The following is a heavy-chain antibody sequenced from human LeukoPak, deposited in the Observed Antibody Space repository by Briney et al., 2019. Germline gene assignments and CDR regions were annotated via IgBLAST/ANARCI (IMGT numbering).Heavy chain of an antibody. D-gene: IGHD3-22*01. CDR3: AKGSYDSSGYDAFDI. J-gene: IGHJ3*02. Sequence: PGGSLRLSCAASGFTVSSNYMSWVRQAPGKGLEWVSVIYSGGSTYYADSVKGRFTISRDNSKNTLYLQMNSLRAEDTAVYYCAKGSYDSSGYDAFDIWGQGTMVTVSS. V-gene: IGHV3-53*05. CDR2: IYSGGST. CDR1: GFTVSSNY.